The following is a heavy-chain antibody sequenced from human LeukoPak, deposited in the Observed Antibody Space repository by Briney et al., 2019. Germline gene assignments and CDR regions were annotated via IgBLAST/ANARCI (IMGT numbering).Heavy chain of an antibody. V-gene: IGHV3-23*01. Sequence: GGSLRLSCAASGFTFNNYAMNWVRQAPGKGLEWVSGLSGGGSNTYYADSVKGRFTISRDNSKNTLFLEMNSLRAEDTAVYYCAKRLSSDMGFYMDVWGKGATVTVSS. J-gene: IGHJ6*04. CDR2: LSGGGSNT. CDR1: GFTFNNYA. D-gene: IGHD3-10*02. CDR3: AKRLSSDMGFYMDV.